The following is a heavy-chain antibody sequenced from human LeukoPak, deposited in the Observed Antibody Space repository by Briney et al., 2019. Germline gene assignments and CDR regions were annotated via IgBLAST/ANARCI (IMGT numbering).Heavy chain of an antibody. J-gene: IGHJ4*02. CDR2: IYYSGST. Sequence: PSETLSLTCTVSGGSISPYYWSWIRQPPGKGLEWIAYIYYSGSTNYNPSLKSRVTISVDTSKNQFSLKLSSVTAADTAVYYCARHGYCSGGSCYWDYWGQGTLVTVSS. CDR1: GGSISPYY. D-gene: IGHD2-15*01. CDR3: ARHGYCSGGSCYWDY. V-gene: IGHV4-59*08.